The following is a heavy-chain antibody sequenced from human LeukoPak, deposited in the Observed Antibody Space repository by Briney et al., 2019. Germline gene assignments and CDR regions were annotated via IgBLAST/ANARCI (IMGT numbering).Heavy chain of an antibody. D-gene: IGHD4-17*01. CDR3: ARGEPNKRADYGDSGFDP. V-gene: IGHV1-69*13. Sequence: GASVKVSCKASGYTFTSYAISWVRQAPGQGLEWMGGIIPIFGTANYAQKFQGRVTITADESTSTAYMELSSLRSEDTAVYYCARGEPNKRADYGDSGFDPWGQGTLVTVSS. CDR1: GYTFTSYA. CDR2: IIPIFGTA. J-gene: IGHJ5*02.